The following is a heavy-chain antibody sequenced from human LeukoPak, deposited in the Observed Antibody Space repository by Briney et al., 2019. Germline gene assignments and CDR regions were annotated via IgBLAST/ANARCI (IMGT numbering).Heavy chain of an antibody. Sequence: GGSLRLSCAASGFTFSSYTMNWVRQAPGKGLVWVSRIKSDGSSTSYADSVKGRFTISRDNAKNTVYLQMNSLRAEDTAVYYCAKLGRNYFDYWGQGTLVTVSS. CDR3: AKLGRNYFDY. J-gene: IGHJ4*02. V-gene: IGHV3-74*01. CDR1: GFTFSSYT. CDR2: IKSDGSST. D-gene: IGHD3-10*01.